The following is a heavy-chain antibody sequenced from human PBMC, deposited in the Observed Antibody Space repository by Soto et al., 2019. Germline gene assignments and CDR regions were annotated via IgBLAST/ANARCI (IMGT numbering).Heavy chain of an antibody. CDR3: ASYSSGIYPFFDQ. V-gene: IGHV4-59*01. Sequence: SETLSLTCAVSGGSISSYFWNWIRQPPGKGLEWIGYIWDSGSSIYNPSLESRVTISIDTSKNQISLKLTSVTAADTAVYYCASYSSGIYPFFDQRGQGTLVTVSS. J-gene: IGHJ4*02. CDR2: IWDSGSS. D-gene: IGHD3-10*01. CDR1: GGSISSYF.